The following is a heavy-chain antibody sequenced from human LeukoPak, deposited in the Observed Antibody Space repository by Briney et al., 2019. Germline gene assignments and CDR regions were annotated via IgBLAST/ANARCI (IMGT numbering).Heavy chain of an antibody. CDR2: IIPILGIA. CDR3: ARDRMVTAIPDYYYYYGMDV. CDR1: AASFSSYA. Sequence: SVKLSCTASAASFSSYAISWVRQAPGQGLEWMGRIIPILGIANYAQKLQGRVTMTTDTSTSTAYMELRSLRSDDTAVYYCARDRMVTAIPDYYYYYGMDVWGQGTTVTVSS. D-gene: IGHD2-21*02. J-gene: IGHJ6*02. V-gene: IGHV1-69*04.